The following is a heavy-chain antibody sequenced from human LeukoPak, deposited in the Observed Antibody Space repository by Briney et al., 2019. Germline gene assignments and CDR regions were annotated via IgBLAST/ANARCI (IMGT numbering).Heavy chain of an antibody. D-gene: IGHD4-23*01. V-gene: IGHV4-59*01. CDR2: VYYSGTT. CDR1: GGSISSYY. CDR3: ARVGVDYSGNIIKYYFDY. Sequence: PSETLSLTCTVSGGSISSYYWSWIRQPPGKGLEWIGYVYYSGTTNYNPSLKSRVIISVDTSKNQFSLKLSPVIAADTAVYYCARVGVDYSGNIIKYYFDYWGQGTLVTVSP. J-gene: IGHJ4*02.